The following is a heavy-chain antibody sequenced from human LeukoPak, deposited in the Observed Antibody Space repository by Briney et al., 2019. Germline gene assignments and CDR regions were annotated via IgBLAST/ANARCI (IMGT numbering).Heavy chain of an antibody. J-gene: IGHJ5*02. V-gene: IGHV3-7*01. CDR2: INQDGGDR. CDR1: GFTFCGYW. D-gene: IGHD4-23*01. CDR3: ARDPHGGNSLGP. Sequence: PGGSLRLSCAASGFTFCGYWMGWVRQAPGKGLEWVANINQDGGDRNYVDSVKGRFTISRDNAKNSLYLQMNSLRAEDTAVYYCARDPHGGNSLGPWGQGTLVTVSS.